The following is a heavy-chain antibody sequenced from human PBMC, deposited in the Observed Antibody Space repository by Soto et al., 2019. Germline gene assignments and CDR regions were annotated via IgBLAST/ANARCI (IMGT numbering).Heavy chain of an antibody. Sequence: PGGSLRLSCTVSGFMLSSYAMSWVRQAPGKGLEWVSGISGSGGNSTYYTDSVKGRFTISRDSSKNTLYLQMHSLRAEDTAVYYCAKADYYDSSVHWGQGTPVTVSS. CDR3: AKADYYDSSVH. J-gene: IGHJ4*02. D-gene: IGHD3-22*01. V-gene: IGHV3-23*01. CDR2: ISGSGGNST. CDR1: GFMLSSYA.